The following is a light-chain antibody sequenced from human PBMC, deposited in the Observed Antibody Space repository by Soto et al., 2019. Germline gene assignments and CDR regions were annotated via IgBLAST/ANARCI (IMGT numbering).Light chain of an antibody. CDR2: DAS. CDR1: QSVGSY. J-gene: IGKJ4*01. Sequence: EIVLTQSPATLSLSPGERATLSCRASQSVGSYLVWYQQKSGQAPRLLIYDASNRATGIPARFSGSGSGTDFTLTISSLEPEDFEVYYCQQRRNWPPLTFGGGTKVEIK. CDR3: QQRRNWPPLT. V-gene: IGKV3-11*01.